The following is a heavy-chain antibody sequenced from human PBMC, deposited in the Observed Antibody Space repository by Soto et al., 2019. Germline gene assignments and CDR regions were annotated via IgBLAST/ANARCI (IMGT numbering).Heavy chain of an antibody. V-gene: IGHV3-21*01. J-gene: IGHJ6*02. D-gene: IGHD2-2*01. Sequence: GGSLRLSCAASGFIFENFGMSWVRQAPGKGLEWISSISGSGFKKYYADSVKGRFTISRDNAKNSLYLQMNSLRAEDTAVYYCARDKHIVVVPAAFPNYYYYGMDVWGQGTTVTVSS. CDR2: ISGSGFKK. CDR3: ARDKHIVVVPAAFPNYYYYGMDV. CDR1: GFIFENFG.